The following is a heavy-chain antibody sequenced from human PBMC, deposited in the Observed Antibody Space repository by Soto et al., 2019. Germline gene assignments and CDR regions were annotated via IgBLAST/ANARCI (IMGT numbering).Heavy chain of an antibody. Sequence: GGSLRLSCAASGFTFSSFGMHWVRQAPGKGLEWVAVISYDGINKYYADSVKGRFTISRDNFKNAMYLQMNSLRDEDTAVYYCAKDPDDYGSGSYPFSWGQGTLVTVSS. V-gene: IGHV3-30*18. D-gene: IGHD3-10*01. CDR2: ISYDGINK. CDR3: AKDPDDYGSGSYPFS. CDR1: GFTFSSFG. J-gene: IGHJ5*02.